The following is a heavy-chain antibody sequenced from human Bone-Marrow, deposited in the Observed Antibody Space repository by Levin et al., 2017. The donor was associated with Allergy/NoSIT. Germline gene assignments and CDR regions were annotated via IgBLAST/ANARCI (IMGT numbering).Heavy chain of an antibody. D-gene: IGHD3/OR15-3a*01. CDR3: VRDSGLYGMDV. J-gene: IGHJ6*02. V-gene: IGHV3-33*01. CDR1: GFSFSTYG. CDR2: IWYDGSRT. Sequence: GESLKISCAVSGFSFSTYGMHWVRQAPGKGLEWVAVIWYDGSRTYHADSVKGRFSISRDNSRNTLDLQMNSLRVEDTALYYCVRDSGLYGMDVWGQGTTVTVSS.